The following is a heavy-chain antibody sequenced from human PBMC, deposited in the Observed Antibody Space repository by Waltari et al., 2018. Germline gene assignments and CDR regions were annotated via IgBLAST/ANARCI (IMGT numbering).Heavy chain of an antibody. J-gene: IGHJ4*02. CDR2: IIPIFGTA. CDR1: GGTFSSYA. V-gene: IGHV1-69*05. Sequence: QVQLVQSGAEVKKPGSSVKVSCKASGGTFSSYAISWVRQAPGQGLEWMGGIIPIFGTAKYAQKVKGRVTITTDESTSTAYMELSSLRSEDTAVYYCARGPISGSYLSGGIDYWGQGTLVTVSS. D-gene: IGHD1-26*01. CDR3: ARGPISGSYLSGGIDY.